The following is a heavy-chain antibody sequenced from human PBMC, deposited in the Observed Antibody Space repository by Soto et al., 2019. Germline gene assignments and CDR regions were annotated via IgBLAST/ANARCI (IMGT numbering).Heavy chain of an antibody. V-gene: IGHV1-69*12. D-gene: IGHD3-22*01. CDR1: GGTFNSYA. Sequence: QVQLVQSGAEVKKPESSVRVSCKASGGTFNSYAITWVRQAPGQGLEWMGGTIPMFGTTNYAEKFQGRVTITADESTNPAYMELGSLRSEDTAVYYCTRCGIRYHSIGYYLGIDGMDVWGQGTTVIVSS. CDR2: TIPMFGTT. CDR3: TRCGIRYHSIGYYLGIDGMDV. J-gene: IGHJ6*02.